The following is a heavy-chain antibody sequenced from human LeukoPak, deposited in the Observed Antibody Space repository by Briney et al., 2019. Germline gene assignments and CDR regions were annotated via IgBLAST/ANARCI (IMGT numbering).Heavy chain of an antibody. D-gene: IGHD2-2*01. V-gene: IGHV1-18*01. CDR2: ISAYNGNT. CDR3: ARDHVFPMVVVPAASYYFDY. J-gene: IGHJ4*02. Sequence: ASVKVSRKASGYTFTSYGISWVRQAPGQGLEWVRWISAYNGNTNYAQKLQGRVTMTTDTSTSTAYMELRSLRSDDPAVYYCARDHVFPMVVVPAASYYFDYWGQGTLVTVSS. CDR1: GYTFTSYG.